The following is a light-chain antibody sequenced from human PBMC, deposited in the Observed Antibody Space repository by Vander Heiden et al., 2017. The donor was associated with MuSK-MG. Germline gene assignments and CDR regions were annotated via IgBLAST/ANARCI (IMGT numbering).Light chain of an antibody. V-gene: IGKV3-20*01. J-gene: IGKJ5*01. CDR1: QSVSSSS. CDR3: QQYGSSPIT. Sequence: EIVLTQSPGTLSLSPGERATLSCRASQSVSSSSLAWYQQKPGQAPRLLIYGASSRATGIPDRFSGSGSGTDFTLTISRLEPEDFAVYSCQQYGSSPITFGLGTRLEIK. CDR2: GAS.